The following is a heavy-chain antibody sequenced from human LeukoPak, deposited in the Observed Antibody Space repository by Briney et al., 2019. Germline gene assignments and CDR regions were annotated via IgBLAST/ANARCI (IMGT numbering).Heavy chain of an antibody. D-gene: IGHD3-10*01. J-gene: IGHJ4*02. V-gene: IGHV3-74*01. Sequence: PGGSQRLSCTVSGFTFSSYWMHWVRQGPGKGLVWVSRISGDESTTSYADSVKGRSTIFRDNAKNTLFLQMNSLRVEDTAVYYCAGGSTLDRGLVYYWGQGTLVTVSS. CDR2: ISGDESTT. CDR3: AGGSTLDRGLVYY. CDR1: GFTFSSYW.